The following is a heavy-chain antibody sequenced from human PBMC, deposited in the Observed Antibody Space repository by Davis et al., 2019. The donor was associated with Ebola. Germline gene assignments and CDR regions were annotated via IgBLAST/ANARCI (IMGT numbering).Heavy chain of an antibody. CDR3: ARQWVSSGWYDWFDP. Sequence: MPSETLSLTCTVSGGSISSSSYYWGWIRQPPGKGLEWIGSIYYSGSTYYNPSLKSRVTISVDTSKNQFSLKLSSVTAADTAVYYCARQWVSSGWYDWFDPWGQGTLVTVSS. V-gene: IGHV4-39*01. CDR2: IYYSGST. D-gene: IGHD6-19*01. CDR1: GGSISSSSYY. J-gene: IGHJ5*02.